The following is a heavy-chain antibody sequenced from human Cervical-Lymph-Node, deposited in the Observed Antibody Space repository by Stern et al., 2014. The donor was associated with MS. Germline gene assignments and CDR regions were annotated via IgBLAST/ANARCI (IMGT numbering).Heavy chain of an antibody. V-gene: IGHV3-21*01. D-gene: IGHD6-13*01. CDR2: ISSSSSYI. J-gene: IGHJ4*02. Sequence: EVQLEESGGGLVKPGGSLRLSCAASGFTFSSYSMNWVRQAPGKGLEWVSFISSSSSYIYYADSVKGRFTISRDNAKNSLYLQMNSLRAEDTAVYYCARVNSSSWYGPDDYWGQGTLVTVSS. CDR3: ARVNSSSWYGPDDY. CDR1: GFTFSSYS.